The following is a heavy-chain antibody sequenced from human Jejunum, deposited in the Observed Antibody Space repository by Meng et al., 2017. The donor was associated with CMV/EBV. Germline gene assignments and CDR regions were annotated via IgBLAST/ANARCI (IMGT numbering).Heavy chain of an antibody. CDR3: ARDMGQQLVPVSFDY. Sequence: QVQLQESGPGLVKPSETLSLICTVPGGSISIGDYYWGWIRQSPGKGLEWIGSIYYTGNTYHNPSFKSRVTISVDTSKNQFSLRLNSVTAADTAVYYCARDMGQQLVPVSFDYWGQGTLVTVSS. D-gene: IGHD6-13*01. J-gene: IGHJ4*02. CDR2: IYYTGNT. V-gene: IGHV4-39*07. CDR1: GGSISIGDYY.